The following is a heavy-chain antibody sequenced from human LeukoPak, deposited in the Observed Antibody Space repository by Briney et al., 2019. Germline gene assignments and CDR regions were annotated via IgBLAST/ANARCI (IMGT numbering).Heavy chain of an antibody. D-gene: IGHD2-2*01. J-gene: IGHJ4*02. V-gene: IGHV4-39*01. CDR1: GGSISSSSYY. CDR3: ARQLGYCSSTSCYADKVDY. Sequence: SETLSLTCTVSGGSISSSSYYRGWIRQPPGKGLEWIGSIYYSGSTYYNPSLKSRVTISVDTSKNQFPLKLSSVTAADTAVYYCARQLGYCSSTSCYADKVDYWGQGTLVTVSS. CDR2: IYYSGST.